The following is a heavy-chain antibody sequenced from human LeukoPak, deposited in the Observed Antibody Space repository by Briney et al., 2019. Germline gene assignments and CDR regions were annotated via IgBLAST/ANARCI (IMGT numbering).Heavy chain of an antibody. V-gene: IGHV4-34*01. D-gene: IGHD4-11*01. J-gene: IGHJ4*02. Sequence: GSLRLSCAASGFTFSDYYMNWIRQPPGKGLEWIGEINHSGSTSYNPSLKSRVTISVDTSKNQFSLKLSSVTAADTAVYYCARGDASNYGDYWGQGTLVTVSS. CDR2: INHSGST. CDR1: GFTFSDYY. CDR3: ARGDASNYGDY.